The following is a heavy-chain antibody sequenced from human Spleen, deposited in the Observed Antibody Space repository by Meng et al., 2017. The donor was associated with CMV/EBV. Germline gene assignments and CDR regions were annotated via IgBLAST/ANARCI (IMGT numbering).Heavy chain of an antibody. CDR1: GFTFRNYA. D-gene: IGHD2-15*01. Sequence: GGSLRLSCAASGFTFRNYAMSWVRQAPGKGLEWVSAISGGGDSTYYPDSVKGRFTISRGNSKNTLYLQMNTLRAEDTAIYYCARGGVVVVAATLPHYFDYWGQGTLVTVSS. V-gene: IGHV3-23*01. CDR2: ISGGGDST. J-gene: IGHJ4*02. CDR3: ARGGVVVVAATLPHYFDY.